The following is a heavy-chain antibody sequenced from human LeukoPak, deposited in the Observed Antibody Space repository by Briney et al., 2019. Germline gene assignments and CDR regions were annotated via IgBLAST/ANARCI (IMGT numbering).Heavy chain of an antibody. CDR1: GFTFSSYA. CDR3: AKCPILRGFDYYFDN. CDR2: ISYDGSNK. J-gene: IGHJ4*02. Sequence: QSGGSLRLSCAASGFTFSSYAMHWVRQAPGKGLEWVAVISYDGSNKYYADSVKGRFTISRDNSKNTLYLQMNSLRPEDTAVYYCAKCPILRGFDYYFDNWGQGTLVTVSS. V-gene: IGHV3-30-3*02. D-gene: IGHD5-12*01.